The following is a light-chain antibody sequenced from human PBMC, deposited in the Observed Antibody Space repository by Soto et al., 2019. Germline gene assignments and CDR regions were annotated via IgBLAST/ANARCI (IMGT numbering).Light chain of an antibody. CDR2: DNH. Sequence: QSVLTQPPSVSAAPGQRVTISCSGNSSNVGDNFVSWYQQPPEAAPKLLIYDNHKRPSGIPARFSGSKSGTSATLGITGLQTGDEDDYYCATWDGSLSVVVFGGGTKLTVL. V-gene: IGLV1-51*01. CDR3: ATWDGSLSVVV. CDR1: SSNVGDNF. J-gene: IGLJ3*02.